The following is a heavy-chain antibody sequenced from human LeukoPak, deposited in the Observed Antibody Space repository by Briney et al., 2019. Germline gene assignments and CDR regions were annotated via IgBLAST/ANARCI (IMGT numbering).Heavy chain of an antibody. CDR3: ARRIARYLVNYYYYSMDV. CDR1: GFTFSSYG. Sequence: PGGSLRLSCAASGFTFSSYGMHWVRQAPGKGLEWVAVIWYDGSNKYYADSVKGRFTISRDNSKNTLYLQMNNLRAEDTAVYHCARRIARYLVNYYYYSMDVWGQGTTVTVSS. CDR2: IWYDGSNK. D-gene: IGHD3-16*02. J-gene: IGHJ6*02. V-gene: IGHV3-33*01.